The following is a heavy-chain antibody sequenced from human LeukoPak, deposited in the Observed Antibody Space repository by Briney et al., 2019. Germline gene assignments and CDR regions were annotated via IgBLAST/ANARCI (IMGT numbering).Heavy chain of an antibody. Sequence: AGGSPRLSCVASGFTFRIYGMNWVRQAPGKGPEWVSYISHTSDSILYADSVKGRFTMSRDNAKKSLYLQMNSLRAEDSAVYYCARATRNGYDYWGQGTLVTVSS. CDR2: ISHTSDSI. V-gene: IGHV3-48*01. D-gene: IGHD5-24*01. CDR1: GFTFRIYG. J-gene: IGHJ4*02. CDR3: ARATRNGYDY.